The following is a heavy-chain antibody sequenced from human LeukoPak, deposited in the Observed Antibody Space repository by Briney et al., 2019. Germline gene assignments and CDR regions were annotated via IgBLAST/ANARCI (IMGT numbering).Heavy chain of an antibody. CDR3: ARGGDIVGATRSAFDI. V-gene: IGHV3-53*01. CDR2: IYSGGST. D-gene: IGHD1-26*01. Sequence: GGSLRLSCAASGFTVSSNYMSWVCQAPGKGLEWVSVIYSGGSTYYADSVEGRFTISRDNSKNTLYLQMNSLRGEDTAVYYCARGGDIVGATRSAFDIWGQGTMVTVSS. CDR1: GFTVSSNY. J-gene: IGHJ3*02.